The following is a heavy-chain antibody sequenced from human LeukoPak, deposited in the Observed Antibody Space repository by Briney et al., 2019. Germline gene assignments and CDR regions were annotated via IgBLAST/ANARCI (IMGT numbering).Heavy chain of an antibody. CDR1: GFTFSSYS. CDR3: PRDRAMGPDSGSYGY. J-gene: IGHJ4*02. D-gene: IGHD1-26*01. CDR2: ISSSSSYI. Sequence: GGSLRLSFAASGFTFSSYSMNWVRQAPGKGLEWVSSISSSSSYIYYADSVKGRFTISRDNAKNSLYLQMNSLRAEDTAVYYCPRDRAMGPDSGSYGYWGQGTLVTVSS. V-gene: IGHV3-21*01.